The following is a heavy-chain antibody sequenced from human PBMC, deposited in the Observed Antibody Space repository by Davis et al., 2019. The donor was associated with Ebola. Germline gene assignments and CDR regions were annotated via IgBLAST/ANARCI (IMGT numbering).Heavy chain of an antibody. CDR1: GFTFDDYA. J-gene: IGHJ3*02. CDR3: TKEQHLKWDAGPFDI. V-gene: IGHV3-9*03. D-gene: IGHD1-1*01. Sequence: GGSLRLSCAASGFTFDDYAMHWVRQVPGKGLEWVSGISWDSGSIGYADFVEGRFTISRDNAKNSLHLQMNSLRPEDMAIYYCTKEQHLKWDAGPFDIWGRGTMVTVS. CDR2: ISWDSGSI.